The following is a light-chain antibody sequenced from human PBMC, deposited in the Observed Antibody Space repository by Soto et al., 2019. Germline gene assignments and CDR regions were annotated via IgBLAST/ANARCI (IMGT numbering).Light chain of an antibody. V-gene: IGKV3-20*01. CDR3: QQYGSSPT. CDR2: DVS. J-gene: IGKJ1*01. CDR1: QSVSSSY. Sequence: EIVLTQSPGTLSLSPGERATLSCRSSQSVSSSYLAWYQHKPGQAPRLLIYDVSSRATGIPDRFSGSGSGTDFTLTISRREPEDFAVYYCQQYGSSPTFGQGTKVEIK.